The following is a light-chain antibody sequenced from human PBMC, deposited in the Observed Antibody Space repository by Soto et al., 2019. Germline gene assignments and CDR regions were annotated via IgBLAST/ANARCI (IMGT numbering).Light chain of an antibody. CDR3: QHYGSSPPIT. Sequence: VLTQSPGTLSLSPGERVTLSCRASQSVSSSFLAWYQQKPGQAPRLLIYGASSRATGIPDRFSGSGSGTDFTLTISILEPEDFAVYYCQHYGSSPPITFGQGTRLEIK. CDR2: GAS. V-gene: IGKV3-20*01. CDR1: QSVSSSF. J-gene: IGKJ5*01.